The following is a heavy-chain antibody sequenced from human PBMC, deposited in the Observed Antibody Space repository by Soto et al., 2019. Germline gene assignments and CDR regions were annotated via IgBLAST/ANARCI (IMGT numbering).Heavy chain of an antibody. J-gene: IGHJ4*02. V-gene: IGHV3-23*01. D-gene: IGHD1-1*01. CDR1: GFTFDRHP. CDR3: ARGTPPFYSVGTYYWTDDY. CDR2: IRESGDGTYGT. Sequence: EVQLLESGGGLVQPGGSLRLSCAASGFTFDRHPMSWLRQAPGEGLEWVSSIRESGDGTYGTYYADSVKGRFTMSRDNSKNMAYLQMGSLRVEAGANYYCARGTPPFYSVGTYYWTDDYWGQGTLVTVSS.